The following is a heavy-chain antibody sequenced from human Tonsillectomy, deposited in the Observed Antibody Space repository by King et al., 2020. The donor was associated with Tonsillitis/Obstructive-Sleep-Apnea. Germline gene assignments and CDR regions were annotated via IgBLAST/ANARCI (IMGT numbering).Heavy chain of an antibody. V-gene: IGHV3-33*01. J-gene: IGHJ4*02. D-gene: IGHD2-8*02. CDR1: GFTFSSYG. CDR2: IWYDGSNK. Sequence: VQLVESGGGVVQPGRSLRLSCAASGFTFSSYGMHCVRQAPGKGLEWVAVIWYDGSNKYYADSVKGRFTISRVNSKNTLYLQMNSLRAEDTAVYYCARWGYGWDYWGQGTLVTVSS. CDR3: ARWGYGWDY.